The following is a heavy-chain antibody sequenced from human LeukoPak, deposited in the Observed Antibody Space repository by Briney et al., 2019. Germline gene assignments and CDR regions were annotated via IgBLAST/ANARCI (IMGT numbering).Heavy chain of an antibody. J-gene: IGHJ4*02. V-gene: IGHV3-30*02. D-gene: IGHD6-19*01. CDR2: IRYDGSNK. CDR3: AKDRSSGWYYFDY. CDR1: GFTFSSYG. Sequence: GGSPRLSCAASGFTFSSYGMHWVRQAPGKGLEWVAFIRYDGSNKYYADSVKGRFTISRDNSKNTLYLQMNSLRAEDTAVYYCAKDRSSGWYYFDYWGQGTLVTVSS.